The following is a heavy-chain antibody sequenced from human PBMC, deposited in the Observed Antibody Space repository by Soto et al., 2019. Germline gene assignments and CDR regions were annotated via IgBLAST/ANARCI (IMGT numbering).Heavy chain of an antibody. V-gene: IGHV1-18*01. CDR3: VRDQQWLLPVPLNFDY. D-gene: IGHD6-19*01. J-gene: IGHJ4*02. CDR1: GFTFSDYG. Sequence: QIQLVQSGAEVKKPGASVKVSCKASGFTFSDYGFGWVRQAPGRGLEWMGWISAFNGETNYTQKSEGRVAMTTDAATTTAYMELRSLTVDDTAVYYCVRDQQWLLPVPLNFDYWGQGTVVTVSS. CDR2: ISAFNGET.